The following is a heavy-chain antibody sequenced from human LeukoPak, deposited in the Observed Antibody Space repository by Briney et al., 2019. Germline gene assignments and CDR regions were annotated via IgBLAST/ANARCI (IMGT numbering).Heavy chain of an antibody. Sequence: GGSLRLSCAASGFTFSSYAMSWVRQAPGKGLEWVSAISGSGGSTYYADSVKGRFTISRDNAKNSLYLQMNSLRAEDTAVYYCARDLMVYAAFDYWGQGTLVTVSS. CDR2: ISGSGGST. V-gene: IGHV3-23*01. D-gene: IGHD2-8*01. CDR1: GFTFSSYA. J-gene: IGHJ4*02. CDR3: ARDLMVYAAFDY.